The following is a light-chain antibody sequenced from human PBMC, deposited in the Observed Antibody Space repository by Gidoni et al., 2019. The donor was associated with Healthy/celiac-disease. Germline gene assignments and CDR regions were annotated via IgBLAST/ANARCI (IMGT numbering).Light chain of an antibody. CDR2: GKN. V-gene: IGLV3-19*01. CDR3: NSRDSSGNHVV. Sequence: SSELTQDPAVSVALGQTVRITCQGDSLRSYSASWYHQKPGQSPVLVIYGKNNQPSGIPDLFSVSISVHTSSLTITGAQAEDEADYYCNSRDSSGNHVVFGGGTKLSVL. J-gene: IGLJ2*01. CDR1: SLRSYS.